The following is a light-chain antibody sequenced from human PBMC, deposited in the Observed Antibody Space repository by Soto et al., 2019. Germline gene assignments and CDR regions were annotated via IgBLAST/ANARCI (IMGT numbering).Light chain of an antibody. CDR3: CSYAGSSLLV. J-gene: IGLJ3*02. CDR1: SSDVGSYNL. V-gene: IGLV2-23*02. Sequence: QSALTQPVSVSGSPGQSITISCTGTSSDVGSYNLVSWYQHLPGKAPKLIIYEVTERPSGISSRFSGSKSGNTASLTISGLQGEDEAYYYCCSYAGSSLLVFGGGTKLTVL. CDR2: EVT.